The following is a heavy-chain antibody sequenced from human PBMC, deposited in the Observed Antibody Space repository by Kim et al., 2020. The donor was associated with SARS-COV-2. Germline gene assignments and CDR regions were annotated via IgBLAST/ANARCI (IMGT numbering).Heavy chain of an antibody. V-gene: IGHV3-11*06. CDR1: GFTFSDSY. Sequence: GGSLRLSCAASGFTFSDSYMSWIRQAPGKGLEWVSYISSSGSYKNYADSVKGRFTISRDNAKNSLYLQMNSLRAEDTAVYYCARDREGAASFDYWGQGTL. CDR2: ISSSGSYK. J-gene: IGHJ4*02. CDR3: ARDREGAASFDY. D-gene: IGHD6-25*01.